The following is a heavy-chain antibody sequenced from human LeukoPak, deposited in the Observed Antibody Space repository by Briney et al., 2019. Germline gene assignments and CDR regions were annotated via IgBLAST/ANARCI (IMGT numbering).Heavy chain of an antibody. CDR1: GLSIRNFW. Sequence: PGGSLRLSCAASGLSIRNFWMHWVRQAPGKGLEWVAIIDKDGNEIKYVVSVKGRFTLSGDNAKNSVYLQMNSLTTEDTALYYCVTDGDKWNDFEYWGQGTLVTVSS. CDR2: IDKDGNEI. J-gene: IGHJ4*02. D-gene: IGHD1-1*01. CDR3: VTDGDKWNDFEY. V-gene: IGHV3-7*01.